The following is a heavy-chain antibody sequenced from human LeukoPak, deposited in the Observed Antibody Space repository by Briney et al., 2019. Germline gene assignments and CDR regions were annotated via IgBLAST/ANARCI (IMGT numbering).Heavy chain of an antibody. CDR3: GGSGGSTYYANSVQGRFTLSIYDSKNTLYLQIGSLRADDTAVCFCGKEWGVDYGLSY. CDR1: GFTLSSFG. Sequence: GGSLRLSCAASGFTLSSFGMRWVRQAPGEGLEWVSAISCSGGSTYYADSVRGGFTLSRDNSKNTLYVQMNSPIAHSTAVYYIGGSGGSTYYANSVQGRFTLSIYDSKNTLYLQIGSLRADDTAVCFCGKEWGVDYGLSYWGRGTLVTVSS. D-gene: IGHD2-15*01. J-gene: IGHJ4*02. CDR2: ISCSGGST. V-gene: IGHV3-23*01.